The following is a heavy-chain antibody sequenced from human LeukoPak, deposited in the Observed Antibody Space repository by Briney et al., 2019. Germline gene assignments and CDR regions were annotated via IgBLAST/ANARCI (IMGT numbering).Heavy chain of an antibody. CDR3: AREYSH. V-gene: IGHV4-61*02. CDR1: GDSITSGDSY. Sequence: SETLSLTCSVSGDSITSGDSYWTWIRQPAGRGLEWIGLIYTSGSTKYNPSLKSRITMSLDTSKNQIPLQLNSVTAADTAVYYCAREYSHWGQGTLVTVSS. J-gene: IGHJ4*02. D-gene: IGHD5-12*01. CDR2: IYTSGST.